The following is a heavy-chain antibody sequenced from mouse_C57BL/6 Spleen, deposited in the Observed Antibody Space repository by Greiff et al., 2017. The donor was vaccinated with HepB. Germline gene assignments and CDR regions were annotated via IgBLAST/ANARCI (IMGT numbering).Heavy chain of an antibody. CDR2: IHPNSGST. CDR3: AGLYYYGSSPPYYYAMDY. V-gene: IGHV1-64*01. D-gene: IGHD1-1*01. J-gene: IGHJ4*01. CDR1: GYTLTSYW. Sequence: QVQLQQPGAELVKPGASVKLSCKASGYTLTSYWMHWVKQRPGQGLEWIGMIHPNSGSTNYNEKFKSKATLTVDKSSSTAYMQLSSLTSEDSAVYYCAGLYYYGSSPPYYYAMDYWGQGTSVTVSS.